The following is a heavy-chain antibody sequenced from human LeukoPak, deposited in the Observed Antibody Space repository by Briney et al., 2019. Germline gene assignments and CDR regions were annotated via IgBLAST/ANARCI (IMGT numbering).Heavy chain of an antibody. CDR3: ARALSDDFWSAYQDY. CDR1: GYTFTSYD. Sequence: ASVKVSCKASGYTFTSYDINWVRQATGQGLEWMGWMNPSSGNTGYAQKLQGRVTMTTDTSTSTAYMKLRSLRSDDAAVYYCARALSDDFWSAYQDYWGQGTLVTVSS. V-gene: IGHV1-8*01. CDR2: MNPSSGNT. J-gene: IGHJ4*02. D-gene: IGHD3-3*01.